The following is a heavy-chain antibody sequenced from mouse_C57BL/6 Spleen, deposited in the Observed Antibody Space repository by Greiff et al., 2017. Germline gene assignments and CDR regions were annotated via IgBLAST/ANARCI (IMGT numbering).Heavy chain of an antibody. Sequence: QVQLQQPGAELVMPGASVKLSCKASGYTFTSYWMHWVKQRPGPGLEWIGEIDPSDSYTNYNQKFKGKSTLTVDKSSSTAYMQLSSLTSEDSAVYYCARFYYGSSWFAYWGQGTLVTVSA. D-gene: IGHD1-1*01. V-gene: IGHV1-69*01. CDR3: ARFYYGSSWFAY. CDR2: IDPSDSYT. J-gene: IGHJ3*01. CDR1: GYTFTSYW.